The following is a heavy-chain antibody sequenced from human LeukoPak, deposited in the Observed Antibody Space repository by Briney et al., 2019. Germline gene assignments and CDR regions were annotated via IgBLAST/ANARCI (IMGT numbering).Heavy chain of an antibody. J-gene: IGHJ4*02. D-gene: IGHD3-22*01. CDR2: INVRSNYI. Sequence: PGGSLRLSCAASGYTFSSYSINWVRQAPGKGLEWVSSINVRSNYIYYADSVRGRFRISRDDARDSLYLQMNSLRAEDTAVYYCVRLRRNSDTSGFYYYYDFWGQGTLVTVSS. V-gene: IGHV3-21*01. CDR3: VRLRRNSDTSGFYYYYDF. CDR1: GYTFSSYS.